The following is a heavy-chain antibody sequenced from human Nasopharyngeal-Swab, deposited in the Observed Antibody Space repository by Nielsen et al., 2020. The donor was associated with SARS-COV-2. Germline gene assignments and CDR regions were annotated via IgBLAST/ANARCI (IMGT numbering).Heavy chain of an antibody. J-gene: IGHJ2*01. D-gene: IGHD2-15*01. CDR1: GSIFTNYW. V-gene: IGHV5-51*01. CDR3: ARLSFPYWFFDL. CDR2: IYPGDSDS. Sequence: GGSLRLSCQASGSIFTNYWIGWVRQMPGKGLEWMAMIYPGDSDSKYSPSFQGQVTISADKSISTAYLQWSSLKASDTAMYYCARLSFPYWFFDLWGRGTLVTVSS.